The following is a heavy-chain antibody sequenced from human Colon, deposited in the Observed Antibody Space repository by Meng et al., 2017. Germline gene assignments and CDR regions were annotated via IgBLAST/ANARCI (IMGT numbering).Heavy chain of an antibody. CDR2: AHRHGGRV. CDR3: GTGGSSKSPPRDY. CDR1: PYIFASGY. Sequence: QVQLLDSGAGVEWPGALVRICCTACPYIFASGYMHWGRQAPGQGLEWMEVAHRHGGRVTSPYRFQGKVTMTRDTSTSTVYMELSDLTSEDTAVYYCGTGGSSKSPPRDYWGQGTLVTVSS. D-gene: IGHD6-19*01. J-gene: IGHJ4*02. V-gene: IGHV1-46*01.